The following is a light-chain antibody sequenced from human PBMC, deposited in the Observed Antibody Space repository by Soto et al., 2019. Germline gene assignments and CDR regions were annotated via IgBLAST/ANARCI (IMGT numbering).Light chain of an antibody. V-gene: IGLV2-14*01. CDR2: EVT. Sequence: QSALTQPASVSGSPGQSITISCTGTSTDIGGYNYVSWYQQHPGKAPKLMISEVTNRPSGVSNRFSGSKSGNTASVTISGLQTEDEADYYCCSYTITSTAFIFGTGTKVTVL. J-gene: IGLJ1*01. CDR3: CSYTITSTAFI. CDR1: STDIGGYNY.